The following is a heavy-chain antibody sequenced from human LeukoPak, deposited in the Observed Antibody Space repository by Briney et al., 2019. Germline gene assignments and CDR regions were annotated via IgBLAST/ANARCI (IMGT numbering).Heavy chain of an antibody. CDR3: ARGLKGGYSYGYRYYYYMDV. Sequence: SETLSLTCAVYGGSFSGYYWSWIRQPPGKGLEWIGEINHSGSTNYNPSLKSRVTISVDTSKNQFSLKLSSVTAADTAVYYCARGLKGGYSYGYRYYYYMDVWGNGTTVTVSS. CDR2: INHSGST. CDR1: GGSFSGYY. J-gene: IGHJ6*03. D-gene: IGHD5-18*01. V-gene: IGHV4-34*01.